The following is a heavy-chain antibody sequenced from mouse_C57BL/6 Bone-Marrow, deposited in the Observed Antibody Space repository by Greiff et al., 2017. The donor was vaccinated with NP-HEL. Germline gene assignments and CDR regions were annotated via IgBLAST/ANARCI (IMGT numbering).Heavy chain of an antibody. CDR2: ISYDGSN. D-gene: IGHD1-2*01. V-gene: IGHV3-6*01. Sequence: EVQLQESGPGLVKPSQSLSLTCSVTGYSITSGYYWNWIRQFPGNKLEWMGYISYDGSNNYNPSLKNRISITRDTSKNQFFLKLNSVTTEDTATYYRASSNGPYFDYWGQGTTLTVSS. J-gene: IGHJ2*01. CDR3: ASSNGPYFDY. CDR1: GYSITSGYY.